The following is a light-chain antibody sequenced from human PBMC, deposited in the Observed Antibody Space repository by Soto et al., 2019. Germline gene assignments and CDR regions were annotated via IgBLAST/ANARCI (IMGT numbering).Light chain of an antibody. V-gene: IGLV2-14*01. CDR3: SSYTSSSTQV. CDR2: EVS. J-gene: IGLJ1*01. Sequence: QSALTQPASVSGSPGQSITISCTGTNSDVGGHNYVSWYQQQPGKAPKLMIYEVSNRPSGASNRFSGSKSGNTASLTISGLQAEDEADYYCSSYTSSSTQVFGTGTKVTVL. CDR1: NSDVGGHNY.